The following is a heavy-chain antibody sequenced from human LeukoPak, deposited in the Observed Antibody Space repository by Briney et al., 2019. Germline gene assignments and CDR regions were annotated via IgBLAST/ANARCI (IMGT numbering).Heavy chain of an antibody. CDR1: GGSFSGYY. J-gene: IGHJ4*02. CDR3: ARGRLGSIFSGYYFDY. V-gene: IGHV4-34*01. CDR2: INHSGST. D-gene: IGHD2/OR15-2a*01. Sequence: TSETLSLTCAVYGGSFSGYYWSWIRQPPGKGLEWIGEINHSGSTNYNPSLKSRVTISVDTSKNQFSLKLSSVTAADTAVYYCARGRLGSIFSGYYFDYWGQGTLVTVSS.